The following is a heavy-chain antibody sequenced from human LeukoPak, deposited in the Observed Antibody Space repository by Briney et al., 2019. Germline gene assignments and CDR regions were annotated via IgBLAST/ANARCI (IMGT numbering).Heavy chain of an antibody. Sequence: GGSLRLSCAASGFTFSSYGMHWVRQAPGKGLEWVAFIRYDGSDENYADSVKGRFTISRDNSKNTLYLQMNGLRAEDTAVYYCAKEFNFFRGVIISTDYWGQGTLVTVSS. CDR3: AKEFNFFRGVIISTDY. CDR1: GFTFSSYG. V-gene: IGHV3-30*02. D-gene: IGHD3-10*01. CDR2: IRYDGSDE. J-gene: IGHJ4*02.